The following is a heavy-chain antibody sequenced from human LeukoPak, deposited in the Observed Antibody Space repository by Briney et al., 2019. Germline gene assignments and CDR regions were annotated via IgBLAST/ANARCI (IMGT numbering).Heavy chain of an antibody. Sequence: SETLSLTCTVSGGSISTSNYYWGWIRQPPGKGLEWIGNIFYSGSTYYSPSLRSRVTITLDTSRNQFSLKLSSVTAADTAVYYCARNKYYYGSRNYGVPNWFDPWGQGTLVTVSS. CDR3: ARNKYYYGSRNYGVPNWFDP. V-gene: IGHV4-39*01. D-gene: IGHD3-10*01. J-gene: IGHJ5*02. CDR1: GGSISTSNYY. CDR2: IFYSGST.